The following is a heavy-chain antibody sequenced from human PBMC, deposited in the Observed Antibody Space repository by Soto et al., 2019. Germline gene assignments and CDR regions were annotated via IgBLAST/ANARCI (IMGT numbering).Heavy chain of an antibody. CDR1: GGTFSSYA. Sequence: QVQLVQSGAEVKKPGSSVKVSCKASGGTFSSYAISWVRQAPGQGLELMGGIIPIFGTANYAQKFQGRVTITADESTSTDYMELSSLRSEDTAVYYCARALAVSYSGYDYYFDYWGQGTLVTVSS. D-gene: IGHD5-12*01. J-gene: IGHJ4*02. CDR3: ARALAVSYSGYDYYFDY. CDR2: IIPIFGTA. V-gene: IGHV1-69*01.